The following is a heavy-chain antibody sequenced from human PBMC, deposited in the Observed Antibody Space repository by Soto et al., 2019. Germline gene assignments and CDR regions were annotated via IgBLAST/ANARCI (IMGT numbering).Heavy chain of an antibody. Sequence: PSGTLSLTCTVSGGSISSGGYYWSWNRQHPGKGLEWIGYIYYSGSTYYNPSLKSRVTISVDTSKNQFSLKLSSVTAADTAVYYCARGQNYYGSGSENWFDPWGQGTLVTVSS. D-gene: IGHD3-10*01. V-gene: IGHV4-31*03. CDR3: ARGQNYYGSGSENWFDP. J-gene: IGHJ5*02. CDR1: GGSISSGGYY. CDR2: IYYSGST.